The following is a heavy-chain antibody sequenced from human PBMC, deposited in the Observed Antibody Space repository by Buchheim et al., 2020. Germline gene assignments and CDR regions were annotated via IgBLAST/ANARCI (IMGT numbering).Heavy chain of an antibody. CDR1: GFTFSSYG. D-gene: IGHD6-19*01. CDR3: ANGNSSGWRFDY. CDR2: ISYDGRNK. V-gene: IGHV3-30*18. J-gene: IGHJ4*02. Sequence: QVQLVESGGGVVQPGRSLRLSCAASGFTFSSYGMHWVRQAPGKGLEWVAVISYDGRNKYYADSVKGRFTISRDNSKNTLYLQMNSLRAEDTAVYYCANGNSSGWRFDYWGQGTL.